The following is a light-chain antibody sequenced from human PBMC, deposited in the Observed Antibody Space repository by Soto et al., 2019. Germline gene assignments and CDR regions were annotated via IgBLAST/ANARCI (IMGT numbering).Light chain of an antibody. CDR2: EVT. J-gene: IGLJ3*02. Sequence: QAVVTQPPSASGSPGQSVTISCTGTSSDVGGYDFVSWYQQHPGKAPKLMIYEVTKRPSGVPDRFSGSKSGNTASLTVSGLQAEDEAEYYCSSYAGTNNPWVFGGGTKLTVL. CDR3: SSYAGTNNPWV. CDR1: SSDVGGYDF. V-gene: IGLV2-8*01.